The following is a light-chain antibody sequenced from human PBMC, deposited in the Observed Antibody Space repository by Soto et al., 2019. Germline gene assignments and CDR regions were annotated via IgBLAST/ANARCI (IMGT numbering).Light chain of an antibody. J-gene: IGKJ4*01. CDR3: HQYSNWPLT. CDR2: DAS. Sequence: EIVMTQSPATLSVSPGERATLSCRASQSVRKNLAWYQHKPGQVPRLLIYDASNRATGVPVRFSGSGSETDFTLTISSLQSEDFAVYYCHQYSNWPLTFGGGIKVEIK. V-gene: IGKV3-15*01. CDR1: QSVRKN.